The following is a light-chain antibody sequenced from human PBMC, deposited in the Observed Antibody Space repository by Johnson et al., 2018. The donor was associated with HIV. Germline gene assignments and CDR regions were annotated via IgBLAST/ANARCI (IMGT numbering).Light chain of an antibody. CDR3: GTWDSGLGAVYV. CDR1: SSNIGRNY. CDR2: DNN. J-gene: IGLJ1*01. V-gene: IGLV1-51*01. Sequence: QSVLTQPPSVSAAPGQKVTISCSGSSSNIGRNYVSWYQQLPGTVPKLLIYDNNKRPSGIPDRFSGSKSGTSATLGITGLQTGDEADYYCGTWDSGLGAVYVFGPGTKVTVL.